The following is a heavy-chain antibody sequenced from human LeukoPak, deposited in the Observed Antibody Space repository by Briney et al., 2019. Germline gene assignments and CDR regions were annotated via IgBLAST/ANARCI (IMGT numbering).Heavy chain of an antibody. CDR3: ARDSPHDYGDYSNPFDY. CDR1: GGTFSSYA. J-gene: IGHJ4*02. V-gene: IGHV1-69*05. D-gene: IGHD4-17*01. Sequence: SVKVSCKASGGTFSSYAISWVRQAPGQGLEWMGRFIPIFGTANYAQKFQGRVTITTDESTSTAYMELSSLRSEDTAVYYCARDSPHDYGDYSNPFDYWGQGTLVTVSS. CDR2: FIPIFGTA.